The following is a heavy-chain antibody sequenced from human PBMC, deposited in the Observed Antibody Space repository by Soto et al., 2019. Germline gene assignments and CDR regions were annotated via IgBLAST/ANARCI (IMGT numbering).Heavy chain of an antibody. D-gene: IGHD1-26*01. CDR2: IYYSGST. CDR1: GGSISSSSYY. J-gene: IGHJ4*02. Sequence: SETLSLTCTVSGGSISSSSYYWGWIRQPPGKGLEWIGSIYYSGSTYYNPSLKSRVTISVDTSKNQFSLKLSSVTAADTAVYYCSRGRDGELPFAFWGQGTLVT. CDR3: SRGRDGELPFAF. V-gene: IGHV4-39*01.